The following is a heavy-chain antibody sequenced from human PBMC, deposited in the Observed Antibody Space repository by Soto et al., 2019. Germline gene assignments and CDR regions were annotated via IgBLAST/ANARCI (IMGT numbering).Heavy chain of an antibody. V-gene: IGHV3-74*01. D-gene: IGHD6-19*01. Sequence: PGGSLRLSCAASGFTLSDYWMHWVRQAPGKGLVWVSRINSDGRTTNYADSVKGRFAISRDNAKNTLYLQMNSLRAEDTAVYYCARDLAVAGSDTFDMWGQGTMVTVPS. CDR2: INSDGRTT. J-gene: IGHJ3*02. CDR1: GFTLSDYW. CDR3: ARDLAVAGSDTFDM.